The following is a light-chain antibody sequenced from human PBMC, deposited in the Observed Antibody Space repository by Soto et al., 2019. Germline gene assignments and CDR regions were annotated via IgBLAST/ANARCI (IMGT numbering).Light chain of an antibody. J-gene: IGLJ2*01. V-gene: IGLV6-57*04. CDR3: QSYYSSDVV. CDR1: SGDIANNY. Sequence: NFMLTQPHSVSESPGKTVSISCTRSSGDIANNYVQWFQQRPGSAPPTVIYKGNQRPSGVPDRFSGSIDSSSNSASLTISGLKTEDEADYFCQSYYSSDVVFGGGTKLTVL. CDR2: KGN.